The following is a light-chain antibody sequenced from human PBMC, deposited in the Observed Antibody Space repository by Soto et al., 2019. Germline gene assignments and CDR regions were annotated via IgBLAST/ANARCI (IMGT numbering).Light chain of an antibody. CDR2: DVS. V-gene: IGLV2-14*03. CDR1: SSDVGTYKY. CDR3: NSYTTSSPLV. Sequence: QSALTQPASVSGSPGQSITISCTGTSSDVGTYKYVSWYQQHPGKAPKLMIYDVSNRPSGVSNRFSGSKSGNTASLTISGFHAEGEAYYYCNSYTTSSPLVFGTGTKFTVL. J-gene: IGLJ1*01.